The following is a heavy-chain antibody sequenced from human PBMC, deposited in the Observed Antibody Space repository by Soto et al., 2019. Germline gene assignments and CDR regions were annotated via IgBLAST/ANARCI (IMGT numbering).Heavy chain of an antibody. CDR2: IYYSGST. Sequence: SETLSLTCTVSGGSISSSSYYWGWIRQPPGKGLEWIGSIYYSGSTYYNPSLKSRVTISVDTSKNQFSLKLSSVTAADTAVYYCARGRGNKRTGTTFSPCDYWGQGTLVTVSS. CDR1: GGSISSSSYY. CDR3: ARGRGNKRTGTTFSPCDY. D-gene: IGHD1-7*01. J-gene: IGHJ4*02. V-gene: IGHV4-39*01.